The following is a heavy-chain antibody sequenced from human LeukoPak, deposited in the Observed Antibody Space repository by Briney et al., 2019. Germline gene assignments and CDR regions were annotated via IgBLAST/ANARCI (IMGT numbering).Heavy chain of an antibody. CDR1: GFTFSSYG. CDR3: ARDQGVVVHGKYHYYGMDV. CDR2: IAYDGSNK. J-gene: IGHJ6*02. D-gene: IGHD3-22*01. V-gene: IGHV3-30*03. Sequence: GGSLRLSCAASGFTFSSYGIHWVRQAPGKGLEWVAAIAYDGSNKYYADSVKGRFTISRDNSKETLYLQMNSLRAEDTAVYYCARDQGVVVHGKYHYYGMDVWGQGTTVTVSS.